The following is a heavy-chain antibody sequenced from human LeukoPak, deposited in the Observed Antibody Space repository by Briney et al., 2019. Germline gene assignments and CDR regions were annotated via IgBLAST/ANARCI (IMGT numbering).Heavy chain of an antibody. CDR2: ISYDGSNK. J-gene: IGHJ4*02. V-gene: IGHV3-30*04. D-gene: IGHD6-13*01. CDR1: GFTFSSYA. CDR3: ARDAVAAAGFY. Sequence: GGSLRLSCAASGFTFSSYAMHWVRQAPGKGLEWVAVISYDGSNKYYADSVKGRFTISRDNSKNTLYLQMNSLRAEDTAVYYCARDAVAAAGFYWGQGTLVTVSS.